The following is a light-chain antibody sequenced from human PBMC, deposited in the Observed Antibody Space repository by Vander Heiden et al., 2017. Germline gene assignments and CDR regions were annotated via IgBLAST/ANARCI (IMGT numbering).Light chain of an antibody. Sequence: VIWMTQSPSLLSASTGDRVTTSCRVSQGISSYLAWYQQKPGKAPELLIYATSTLQSGVPSRFSGSGSGTDFTLTISCLQSEDFATYYCQQYYSFPWTFGQGTKVEIK. V-gene: IGKV1D-8*01. CDR1: QGISSY. J-gene: IGKJ1*01. CDR2: ATS. CDR3: QQYYSFPWT.